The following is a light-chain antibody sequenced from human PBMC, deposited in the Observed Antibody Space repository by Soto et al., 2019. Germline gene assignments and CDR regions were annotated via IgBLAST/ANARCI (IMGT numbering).Light chain of an antibody. V-gene: IGLV1-40*01. CDR3: QTYDSSLSGLYV. CDR2: GNS. CDR1: SSNIGAGYD. Sequence: QSVLTQPPSVSGAPGQRVTISCTGSSSNIGAGYDVHWYQQLPGTAPKLLIYGNSNRPSGVPDRFSGSKSGTSASLAITGLQAEDEAEYYCQTYDSSLSGLYVLRTGTKHT. J-gene: IGLJ1*01.